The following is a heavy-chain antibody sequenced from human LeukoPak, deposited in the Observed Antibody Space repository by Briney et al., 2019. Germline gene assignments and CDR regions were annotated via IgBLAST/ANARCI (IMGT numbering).Heavy chain of an antibody. J-gene: IGHJ4*02. CDR2: IYYSGST. Sequence: SETPSLTCTVSGGSISSSNYYWGWIRQPPGQGLEWIGSIYYSGSTYYNPSLKSRVTISVDTSKNQFSLKVSSVTAADTAVYYCARQAVGATKIDYWGQGTLVTVSS. CDR1: GGSISSSNYY. V-gene: IGHV4-39*01. CDR3: ARQAVGATKIDY. D-gene: IGHD1-26*01.